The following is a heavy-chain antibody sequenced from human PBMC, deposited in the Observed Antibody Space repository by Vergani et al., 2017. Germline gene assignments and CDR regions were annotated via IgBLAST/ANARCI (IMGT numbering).Heavy chain of an antibody. D-gene: IGHD6-13*01. CDR3: ARGSSSSYYYYYMDV. CDR2: IYTSGST. V-gene: IGHV4-61*02. J-gene: IGHJ6*03. CDR1: DGSISSGSYY. Sequence: QVQLQESGPGLVKPSQTLSLTCTVSDGSISSGSYYWSWIRQPAGKGLEWIGRIYTSGSTNYNPSLKSRVTMSVDTSKNQFSLKLSSVTAADTAVYYCARGSSSSYYYYYMDVWGKGTTVTVSS.